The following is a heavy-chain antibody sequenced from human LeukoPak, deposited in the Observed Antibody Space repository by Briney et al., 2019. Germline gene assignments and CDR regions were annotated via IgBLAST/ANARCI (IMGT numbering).Heavy chain of an antibody. CDR3: ARVLFGYYGVDV. J-gene: IGHJ6*02. Sequence: GGALRLSCAASGFTFSTYSMNWVRQAPGKGLEWVSSISGSSDYIFYADSVKGRFTMSRDNAKNSLYLQMNSLRAEDTAVYYCARVLFGYYGVDVWGQGTTVTVSS. D-gene: IGHD3-3*01. CDR2: ISGSSDYI. V-gene: IGHV3-21*01. CDR1: GFTFSTYS.